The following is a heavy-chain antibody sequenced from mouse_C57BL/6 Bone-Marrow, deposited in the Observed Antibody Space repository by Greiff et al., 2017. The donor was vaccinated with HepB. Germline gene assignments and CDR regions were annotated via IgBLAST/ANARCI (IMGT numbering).Heavy chain of an antibody. CDR2: ISYDGSN. Sequence: EVQLQESGPGLVKPSQSLSLTCSVTGYSITSGYYWNWIRQFPGNKLEWMGYISYDGSNNYNPSLKNRISITRDTSKNQFFLKLNSVTTEDTATYYCARGKVSPWFAYWGQGTLVTVSA. CDR3: ARGKVSPWFAY. D-gene: IGHD2-14*01. J-gene: IGHJ3*01. V-gene: IGHV3-6*01. CDR1: GYSITSGYY.